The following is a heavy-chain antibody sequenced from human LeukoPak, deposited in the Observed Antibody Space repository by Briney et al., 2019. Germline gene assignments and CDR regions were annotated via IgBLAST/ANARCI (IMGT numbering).Heavy chain of an antibody. CDR1: GFTFSSYA. Sequence: GSLRLSCAASGFTFSSYAIHWVRQAPGKGLKWVAVISYDGSNKYYADSVKGRFTISRDNSKNTLYLQMNSLRAEDTAVYYCNEGNYFDYWGQGTLVTVSS. CDR3: NEGNYFDY. CDR2: ISYDGSNK. V-gene: IGHV3-30*04. J-gene: IGHJ4*02. D-gene: IGHD3-10*01.